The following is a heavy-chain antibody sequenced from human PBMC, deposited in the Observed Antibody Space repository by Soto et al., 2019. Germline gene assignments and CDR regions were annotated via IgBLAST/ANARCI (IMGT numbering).Heavy chain of an antibody. CDR3: VRTPEGYCTGGSCLYYFDY. Sequence: SETLSLTCTVSGGSISSYYWSWIRQPPGKGLEWIGYIYYSGSTNYNPSLKSRVTISVDTSKNQFSLKLSSVTAADTSVYYCVRTPEGYCTGGSCLYYFDYWGRGTLVTVSS. V-gene: IGHV4-59*08. J-gene: IGHJ4*02. CDR2: IYYSGST. D-gene: IGHD2-15*01. CDR1: GGSISSYY.